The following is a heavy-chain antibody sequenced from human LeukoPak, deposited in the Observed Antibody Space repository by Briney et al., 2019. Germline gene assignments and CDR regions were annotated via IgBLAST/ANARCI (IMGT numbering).Heavy chain of an antibody. CDR3: ASDRRIAVAGTPHY. V-gene: IGHV4-39*01. J-gene: IGHJ4*02. D-gene: IGHD6-19*01. CDR1: GGSISSSRYY. Sequence: PSETLSLTCTVSGGSISSSRYYWGWIRQPPGKGLEWIGSIYYSGSTYYNPSLKSRVTISVDTSKNQFSLKLSSVTAADTAVYYCASDRRIAVAGTPHYWGQGTLVTVSS. CDR2: IYYSGST.